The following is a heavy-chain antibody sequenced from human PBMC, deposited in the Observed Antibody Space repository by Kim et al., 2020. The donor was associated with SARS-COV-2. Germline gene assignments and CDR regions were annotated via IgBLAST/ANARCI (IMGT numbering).Heavy chain of an antibody. CDR2: IWYDGSNK. Sequence: GGSLRLSCAASGFTFSSYGMHWVRQAPGKGLEWVAVIWYDGSNKYYADSVKGRFTISRDNSKNTLYLQMNSLRAEDTAVYYCARELVPSDILTGWQGCTDYWGQGTLVTVSS. D-gene: IGHD3-9*01. CDR3: ARELVPSDILTGWQGCTDY. J-gene: IGHJ4*02. V-gene: IGHV3-33*01. CDR1: GFTFSSYG.